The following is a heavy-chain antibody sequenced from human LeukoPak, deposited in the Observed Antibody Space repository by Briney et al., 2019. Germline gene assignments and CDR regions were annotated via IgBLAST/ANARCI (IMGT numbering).Heavy chain of an antibody. CDR1: GGSISSYY. CDR3: ARDQIDSSGYYYSNWFDP. CDR2: IYYSGST. J-gene: IGHJ5*02. V-gene: IGHV4-59*01. Sequence: KASETLSLTCTVSGGSISSYYWSWMRQPPGKGLEWIGYIYYSGSTNYNPSLKSRVTISVDTSKNQFSLKLSSVTAADTAVYYCARDQIDSSGYYYSNWFDPWGQGTLVTVSS. D-gene: IGHD3-22*01.